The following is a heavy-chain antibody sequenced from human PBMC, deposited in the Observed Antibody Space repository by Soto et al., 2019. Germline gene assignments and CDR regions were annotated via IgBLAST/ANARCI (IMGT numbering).Heavy chain of an antibody. J-gene: IGHJ4*02. V-gene: IGHV4-31*03. D-gene: IGHD5-18*01. CDR2: ISYGGST. Sequence: QVQLQESGPGLVKPSQTLSLTCTVSGGSINSGGYCWSWIRQHPGKGLDWIGCISYGGSTSYNPSLKCRVTRSGDTSKTQFSLKLTSVTAADTAVYYCSRGILVWGQGALITVSS. CDR1: GGSINSGGYC. CDR3: SRGILV.